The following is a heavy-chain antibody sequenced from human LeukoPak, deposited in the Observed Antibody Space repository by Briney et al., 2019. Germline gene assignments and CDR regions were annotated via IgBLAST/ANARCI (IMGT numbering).Heavy chain of an antibody. J-gene: IGHJ5*02. D-gene: IGHD3-16*01. CDR3: TRLPNYGDNWFDP. V-gene: IGHV3-73*01. Sequence: GGSLKLSCAASGFTFIGSAMHWVRQASGKGLEWVGRIRSKANSYATVYAASVKGRFTISRDDSKNTAYLQMNSLKTEDTAVYYCTRLPNYGDNWFDPWGQGTLVTVSS. CDR2: IRSKANSYAT. CDR1: GFTFIGSA.